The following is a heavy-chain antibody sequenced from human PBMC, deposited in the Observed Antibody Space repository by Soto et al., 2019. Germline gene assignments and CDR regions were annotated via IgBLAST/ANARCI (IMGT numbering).Heavy chain of an antibody. CDR2: IYHSGST. D-gene: IGHD6-13*01. J-gene: IGHJ4*02. CDR3: VRGRRYSSSWYFFEY. V-gene: IGHV4-30-4*01. Sequence: QVQMQESGPGLLKPSQTLSLTCTVSGGSISSGDYYWTWIRQPPGKGLEWIGYIYHSGSTYSNPSLKSRVTISVDTSKNQFSLNLTSVTAADTAVYYCVRGRRYSSSWYFFEYWGQGTLVTVSS. CDR1: GGSISSGDYY.